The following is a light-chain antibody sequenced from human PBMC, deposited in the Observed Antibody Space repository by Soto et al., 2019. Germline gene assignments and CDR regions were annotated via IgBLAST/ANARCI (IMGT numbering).Light chain of an antibody. CDR2: GAS. CDR3: QQYNNWPRT. J-gene: IGKJ1*01. V-gene: IGKV3-15*01. Sequence: EIVMTQSPATLSVSPGERATLSCRTSQSVSSSALAWYQQKPGQAPRRLIYGASTRATGIPARFSGSGSGTEFTLTISSLQSEDFAVYYCQQYNNWPRTFGQGTKVDIK. CDR1: QSVSSS.